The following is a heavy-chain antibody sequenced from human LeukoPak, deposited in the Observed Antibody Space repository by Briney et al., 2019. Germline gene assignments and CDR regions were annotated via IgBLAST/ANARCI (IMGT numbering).Heavy chain of an antibody. J-gene: IGHJ6*02. CDR2: IIPIFGTA. CDR3: ASNPRRNPEYYYYGMDV. V-gene: IGHV1-69*01. Sequence: SVKVSCKASGGTFSSYAISWVRQAPGQGLEWMGGIIPIFGTANYAQRFQGRVAITVDESVSTAYVELSSLRAEDTAVYHCASNPRRNPEYYYYGMDVWGQGTTVTVP. CDR1: GGTFSSYA. D-gene: IGHD1-14*01.